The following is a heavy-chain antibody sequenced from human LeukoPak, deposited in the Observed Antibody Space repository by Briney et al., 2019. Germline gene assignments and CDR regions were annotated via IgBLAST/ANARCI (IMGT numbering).Heavy chain of an antibody. D-gene: IGHD3-22*01. J-gene: IGHJ4*02. CDR3: ARESDYDSSGYYDY. V-gene: IGHV1-18*01. CDR2: ISAYNGNT. CDR1: GYTFTSYG. Sequence: ASVKVSCKASGYTFTSYGISWVRQAPGQGLEWMGWISAYNGNTNYAQKLQGRVTMTTDTSTSTAYMELRSLRSDDTAVYYCARESDYDSSGYYDYWGQGTLVTVSS.